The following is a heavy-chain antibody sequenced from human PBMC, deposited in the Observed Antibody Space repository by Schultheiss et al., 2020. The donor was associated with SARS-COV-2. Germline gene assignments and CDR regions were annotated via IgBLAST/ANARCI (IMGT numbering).Heavy chain of an antibody. D-gene: IGHD3-10*01. J-gene: IGHJ6*02. Sequence: SETLSLTCAVYGGSFSGYYWSWIRQPPGKGLEWIGEINHSGSTNYNPSLKSRVTISRDTSKKQFSLRLSSVTATDTAVYYCARDGGSGTYYPEYYGMDVWGQGSTVTVSS. CDR2: INHSGST. CDR3: ARDGGSGTYYPEYYGMDV. V-gene: IGHV4-34*01. CDR1: GGSFSGYY.